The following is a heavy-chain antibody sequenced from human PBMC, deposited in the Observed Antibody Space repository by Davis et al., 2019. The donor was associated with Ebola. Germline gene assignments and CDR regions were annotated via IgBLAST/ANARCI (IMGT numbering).Heavy chain of an antibody. CDR1: GYTFTSYD. CDR3: ARVAKNNKDSSGYYYYYGMDV. J-gene: IGHJ6*02. Sequence: ASVKVSCKASGYTFTSYDINWVRQATGQGLEWMGWMNPNSGNTGYAQKFQGRVTMTRNTSISTAYMELRSLRSDDTAVYYCARVAKNNKDSSGYYYYYGMDVWGQGTTVTVSS. V-gene: IGHV1-8*01. D-gene: IGHD3-22*01. CDR2: MNPNSGNT.